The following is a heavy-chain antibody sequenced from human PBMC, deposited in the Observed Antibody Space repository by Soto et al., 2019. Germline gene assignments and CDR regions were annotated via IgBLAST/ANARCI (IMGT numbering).Heavy chain of an antibody. CDR3: ARLGQQLVLWYNWFDP. Sequence: GESLKISCKGSGYSFTSYWIGWVRQMPGKGLEWMGIIYPGDSDTRYSPSFQGQVTISADKSISTAYLQWSSLKASDTAMYYCARLGQQLVLWYNWFDPWGQGTLVTVSS. D-gene: IGHD6-13*01. CDR2: IYPGDSDT. J-gene: IGHJ5*02. CDR1: GYSFTSYW. V-gene: IGHV5-51*01.